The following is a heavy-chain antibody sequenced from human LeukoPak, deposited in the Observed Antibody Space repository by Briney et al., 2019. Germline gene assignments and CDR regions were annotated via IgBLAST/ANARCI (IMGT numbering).Heavy chain of an antibody. CDR3: AKDGNIVVVVAVPWYFDY. J-gene: IGHJ4*02. Sequence: GGSLRLSCAASGFTFSSYGMHWVRQAPGKGLEWVAVISYDGSNKYYADSVKGRFTISRDNSKNTPYLQMNSLRAEDTAVYYCAKDGNIVVVVAVPWYFDYWGQGTLVTVSS. CDR1: GFTFSSYG. CDR2: ISYDGSNK. V-gene: IGHV3-30*18. D-gene: IGHD2-15*01.